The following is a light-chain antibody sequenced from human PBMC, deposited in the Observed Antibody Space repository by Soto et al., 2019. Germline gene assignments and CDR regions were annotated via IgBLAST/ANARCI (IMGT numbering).Light chain of an antibody. CDR1: QGISSY. CDR2: AAS. J-gene: IGKJ1*01. Sequence: AVGMTQSPCSVSASTGDRVTISCRASQGISSYLAWYQQKPGKAPKLLIYAASTLQSGVPSRFSGSGSGTDFTLTISCLQPEDFATYYCQQYYSYPPTFGQGTKVDIK. CDR3: QQYYSYPPT. V-gene: IGKV1-8*01.